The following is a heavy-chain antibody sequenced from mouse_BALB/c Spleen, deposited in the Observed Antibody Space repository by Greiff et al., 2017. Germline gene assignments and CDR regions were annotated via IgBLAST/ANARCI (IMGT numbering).Heavy chain of an antibody. D-gene: IGHD2-10*02. CDR1: GFTFSSYA. CDR3: AREGAVWGDY. Sequence: EVKLMESGGGLVKPGGSLKLSCAASGFTFSSYAMSWVRQTPEKRLEWVASISSGGSTYYPDSVKGRFTISRDNAKNNLYLQMSSLKSEDTAMYYCAREGAVWGDYWGQGTSVTVSS. CDR2: ISSGGST. J-gene: IGHJ4*01. V-gene: IGHV5-6-5*01.